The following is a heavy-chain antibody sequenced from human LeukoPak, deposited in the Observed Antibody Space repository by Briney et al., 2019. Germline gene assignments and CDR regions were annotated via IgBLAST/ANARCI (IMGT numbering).Heavy chain of an antibody. Sequence: PGGSLRLSCAASGFTFSSYSMTWVRQAPGKGLEWVSSISSSSSYIYYADSVKGRFTISRDNAKNSLYLQMNSLRAEDTAVYYCARDSPPNLFYYGMDVWGQGTTVTVSS. V-gene: IGHV3-21*01. CDR2: ISSSSSYI. CDR3: ARDSPPNLFYYGMDV. J-gene: IGHJ6*02. CDR1: GFTFSSYS.